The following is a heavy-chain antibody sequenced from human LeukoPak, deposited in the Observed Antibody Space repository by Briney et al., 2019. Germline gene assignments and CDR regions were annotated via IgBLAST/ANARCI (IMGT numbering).Heavy chain of an antibody. V-gene: IGHV4-59*08. CDR1: GDSITSYY. D-gene: IGHD2-2*01. CDR3: ARHCTSTSCYAEAGHDAFDI. CDR2: IHCSGST. J-gene: IGHJ3*02. Sequence: SETLSLTCTVSGDSITSYYWSWIRQPPGKGLQWIGYIHCSGSTNYNPSLKSRVTISVDTSKNQFSLKLTSVTAADTAVYYCARHCTSTSCYAEAGHDAFDIWGQGTMVTVSS.